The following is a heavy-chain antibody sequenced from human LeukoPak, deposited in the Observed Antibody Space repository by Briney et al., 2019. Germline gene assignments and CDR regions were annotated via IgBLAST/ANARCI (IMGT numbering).Heavy chain of an antibody. D-gene: IGHD2-15*01. Sequence: PGRSLRLSCAASGFTFDDYGMHWVRQAPGKGLEWVSGINWNSGKIGYADSVKGRFTISRDNAKNSLYLQMNSLRAEDTAVYYCARVSVVVVAATYGGSYIDYWGQGTLVTVSS. CDR3: ARVSVVVVAATYGGSYIDY. CDR2: INWNSGKI. CDR1: GFTFDDYG. V-gene: IGHV3-9*01. J-gene: IGHJ4*02.